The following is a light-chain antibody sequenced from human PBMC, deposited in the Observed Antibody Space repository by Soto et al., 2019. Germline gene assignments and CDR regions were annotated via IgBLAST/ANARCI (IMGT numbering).Light chain of an antibody. CDR2: LGS. CDR3: MQALQTPPT. CDR1: QSLLHSNGYNY. Sequence: DSVMTQSPLSLPVTPGEPASISCRSSQSLLHSNGYNYLDWYLQKPGQSPQLLIYLGSNRASGVPDRFSGSGSGTDFTLKISRVEAEDVGLYYCMQALQTPPTFGGGTKVEIK. V-gene: IGKV2-28*01. J-gene: IGKJ4*01.